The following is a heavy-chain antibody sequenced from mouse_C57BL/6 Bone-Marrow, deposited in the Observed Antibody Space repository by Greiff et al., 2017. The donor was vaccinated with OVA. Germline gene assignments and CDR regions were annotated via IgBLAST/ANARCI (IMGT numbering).Heavy chain of an antibody. CDR3: TRWDYYGSSPYYFDY. V-gene: IGHV1-15*01. CDR1: GYTFTDYE. Sequence: QLQQSGAELVRPGASVTLSCKASGYTFTDYEMHWVKQTPVHGLEWIGAIDPETGGTAYNQKFKGKAILTADKSSSTAYMELRSLTSEDSAVYYCTRWDYYGSSPYYFDYWGQGTTLTVSS. J-gene: IGHJ2*01. CDR2: IDPETGGT. D-gene: IGHD1-1*01.